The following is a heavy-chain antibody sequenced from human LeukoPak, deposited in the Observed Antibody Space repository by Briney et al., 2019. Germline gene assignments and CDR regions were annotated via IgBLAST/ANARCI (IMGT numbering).Heavy chain of an antibody. Sequence: VSVKVSCKASAYTFSSYLVHWVRQAPGQGLEWMGLIDPSGGSTDYAQKFQGRVTMTRDTSTSTVYMELSSLRSEDTALYYCARDLGLRGVTNWFDTWGQGTLVTVSS. J-gene: IGHJ5*02. D-gene: IGHD3-10*01. V-gene: IGHV1-46*01. CDR2: IDPSGGST. CDR3: ARDLGLRGVTNWFDT. CDR1: AYTFSSYL.